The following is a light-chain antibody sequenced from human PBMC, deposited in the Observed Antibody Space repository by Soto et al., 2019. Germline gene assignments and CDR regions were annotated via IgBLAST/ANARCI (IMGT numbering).Light chain of an antibody. CDR2: KAS. V-gene: IGKV1-5*03. CDR3: QQYDTYWT. Sequence: DIQMTQSPSTLSASVGDRVIITCRGSQSISNWLALYQQKPGKAPNLLIYKASSLKSGVPSRFSGSGSGKEFTLTISSLQPDDFATYYCQQYDTYWTFGQGTKVDIK. CDR1: QSISNW. J-gene: IGKJ1*01.